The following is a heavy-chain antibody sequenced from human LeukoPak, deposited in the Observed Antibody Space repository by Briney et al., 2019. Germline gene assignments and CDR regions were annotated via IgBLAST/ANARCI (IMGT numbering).Heavy chain of an antibody. CDR3: AREVYCSSTSCCTGYFQH. Sequence: GGSLRLSCAASGFTFSSYWMSWVRQAPGKGLEWVANIKQDGSEKYYVDSVKGRFTISRDNAKNSLYLQMNSLRAEDTAVYYCAREVYCSSTSCCTGYFQHWGRGTLVTVSS. J-gene: IGHJ1*01. CDR1: GFTFSSYW. CDR2: IKQDGSEK. D-gene: IGHD2-2*02. V-gene: IGHV3-7*01.